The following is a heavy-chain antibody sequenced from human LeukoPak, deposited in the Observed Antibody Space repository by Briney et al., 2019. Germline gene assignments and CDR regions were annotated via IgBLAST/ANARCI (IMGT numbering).Heavy chain of an antibody. CDR2: ISYDGSNK. CDR3: AVGDNDY. Sequence: GGSLTLSCADSGFTFSSYTLHWVRQAPGKGLAGVAIISYDGSNKYYADSVKGRFTISRDNSKNTLYLRMDSLRADCTAVYCCAVGDNDYWGQGTLVTVSS. J-gene: IGHJ4*02. CDR1: GFTFSSYT. V-gene: IGHV3-30*14.